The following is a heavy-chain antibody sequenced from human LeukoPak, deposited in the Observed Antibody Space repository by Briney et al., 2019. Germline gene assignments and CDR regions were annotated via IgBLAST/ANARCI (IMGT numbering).Heavy chain of an antibody. J-gene: IGHJ4*02. CDR1: GFTFSSYS. V-gene: IGHV3-21*01. CDR2: ISSSSSYI. CDR3: AKRGYGSGSLDY. D-gene: IGHD3-10*01. Sequence: PGGSLRLSCAASGFTFSSYSMNWVRQAPGKGLEWVSSISSSSSYIYYADSVKGRFTISRDNAKNSLYLQMNSLRAEDTAVYYCAKRGYGSGSLDYWGQGTLVTVSS.